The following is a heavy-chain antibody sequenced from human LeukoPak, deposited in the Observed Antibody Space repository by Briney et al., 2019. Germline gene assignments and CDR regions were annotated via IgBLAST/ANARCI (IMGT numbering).Heavy chain of an antibody. CDR2: IYYSGST. J-gene: IGHJ5*02. CDR3: ARLVGAQGSSWYLGWFDP. Sequence: SETLSLTCTVSGGSISSYYWSWIRQPPGKGLEWIGYIYYSGSTNYNPSLKSRVTISVDTSKNQFSLKLSSVTAADTAVYYCARLVGAQGSSWYLGWFDPWGQGTLVTVSS. D-gene: IGHD6-13*01. CDR1: GGSISSYY. V-gene: IGHV4-59*08.